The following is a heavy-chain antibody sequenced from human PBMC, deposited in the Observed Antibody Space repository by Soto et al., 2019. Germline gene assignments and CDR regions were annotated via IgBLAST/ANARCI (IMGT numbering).Heavy chain of an antibody. D-gene: IGHD2-2*01. V-gene: IGHV4-34*01. CDR2: INHSGST. CDR3: ARGPPVVVPAATVVDY. Sequence: SETLSLTCAVYGGSFSGYYRSWIRQPPGKGLEWIGEINHSGSTNYNPSVKRRVTISVDTSKNQFSLKLSSVTAADTAVYYCARGPPVVVPAATVVDYWGQGTLVTVS. CDR1: GGSFSGYY. J-gene: IGHJ4*02.